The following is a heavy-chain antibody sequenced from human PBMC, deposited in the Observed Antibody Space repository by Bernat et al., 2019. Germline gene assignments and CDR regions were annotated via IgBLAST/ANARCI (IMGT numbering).Heavy chain of an antibody. D-gene: IGHD4-17*01. Sequence: EVQLVESGGGLVQPGRSLRLSCTASGFTFGDYAMSWFRQAPGKGLGGVGFIRSKAYGGTTEYAASVKGRFTISRDDSKSIAYLQMNSLKTEDTAVYYCTRDPMTTVTGYYYYYMDVWGKGTTVTVSS. V-gene: IGHV3-49*03. CDR3: TRDPMTTVTGYYYYYMDV. CDR1: GFTFGDYA. CDR2: IRSKAYGGTT. J-gene: IGHJ6*03.